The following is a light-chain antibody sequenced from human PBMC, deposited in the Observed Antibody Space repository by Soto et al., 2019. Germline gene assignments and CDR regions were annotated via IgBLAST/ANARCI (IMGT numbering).Light chain of an antibody. J-gene: IGKJ1*01. CDR3: QQYNSYSWT. V-gene: IGKV1-5*03. CDR2: KAP. CDR1: QSLNNW. Sequence: DIQMTQFPSTLSASVGDRVTITCRASQSLNNWLAWYQQKPGNAPKLLIYKAPNLESGVPSRFSGSGSGTEFTLTISSLQPDDLATYYCQQYNSYSWTFGQGTKVEIK.